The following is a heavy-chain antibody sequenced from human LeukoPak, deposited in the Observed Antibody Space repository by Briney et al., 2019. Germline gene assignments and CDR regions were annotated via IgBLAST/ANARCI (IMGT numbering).Heavy chain of an antibody. D-gene: IGHD6-19*01. CDR2: IWYDGSNK. Sequence: PGGSLRLSCAASGFTFSSYGMHWVRQAPGKGLEGVAVIWYDGSNKYYADSVKGRFTISRDNSKNTLYLQMNSLRAEDTAVYYCARDPEQWLVRGGWFDPWGQGTLVTVSS. CDR3: ARDPEQWLVRGGWFDP. J-gene: IGHJ5*02. CDR1: GFTFSSYG. V-gene: IGHV3-33*01.